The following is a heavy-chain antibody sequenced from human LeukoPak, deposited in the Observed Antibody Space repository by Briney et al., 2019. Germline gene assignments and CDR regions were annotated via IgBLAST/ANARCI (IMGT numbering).Heavy chain of an antibody. J-gene: IGHJ5*02. D-gene: IGHD5-24*01. CDR1: GYRLTSYW. CDR2: IYPGDSDT. Sequence: GESLLISCKGSGYRLTSYWIGGRRQMPGKGVEWMGIIYPGDSDTSYSPSFQRQVTITADNSISTSFQQYSARNASRTVIYDCKRSPQASVPKMAWGQGTLVTVSA. CDR3: KRSPQASVPKMA. V-gene: IGHV5-51*01.